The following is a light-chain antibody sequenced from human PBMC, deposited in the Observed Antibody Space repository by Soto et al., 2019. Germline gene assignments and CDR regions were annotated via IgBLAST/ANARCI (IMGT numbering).Light chain of an antibody. CDR2: DAT. J-gene: IGKJ1*01. CDR3: QQRSVWPST. Sequence: DIVLTQSTATLSLSPGNRVTLTSRANERISHSLAWYQQKPGQAPRLLIYDATKRATGIPARFSGSGSGTDLTLTISSLEPEDAAMDDCQQRSVWPSTFGQGTKVDIK. V-gene: IGKV3-11*01. CDR1: ERISHS.